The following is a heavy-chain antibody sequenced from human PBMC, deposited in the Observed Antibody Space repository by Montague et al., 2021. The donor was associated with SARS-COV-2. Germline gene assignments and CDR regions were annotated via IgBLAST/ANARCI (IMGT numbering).Heavy chain of an antibody. V-gene: IGHV4-59*01. CDR2: IYYSGST. CDR3: ARSRRITIFGVGLSNYYGMDV. Sequence: SETLSLTCAVYGGSFSGYYWSWIRQPPGKGLEWIGYIYYSGSTNYNPSLKSRVTISVDTSKNQFSLKLSSVTAADTAVYYCARSRRITIFGVGLSNYYGMDVWGQGTTVTVSS. CDR1: GGSFSGYY. J-gene: IGHJ6*02. D-gene: IGHD3-3*01.